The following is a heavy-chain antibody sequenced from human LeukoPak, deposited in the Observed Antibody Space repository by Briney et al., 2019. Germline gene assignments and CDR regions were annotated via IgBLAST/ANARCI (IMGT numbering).Heavy chain of an antibody. V-gene: IGHV1-18*01. J-gene: IGHJ4*02. CDR3: AREVSEWFGELLPNYFDY. Sequence: ASVKVSCKASGYTFTSYGISWVRQAPGQGLEWMGWISAYNGNTNYAQKLQGRVTMTTDTSTSTACMELRSLRSDDTAVYYCAREVSEWFGELLPNYFDYWGQGTLVTVSS. CDR1: GYTFTSYG. D-gene: IGHD3-10*01. CDR2: ISAYNGNT.